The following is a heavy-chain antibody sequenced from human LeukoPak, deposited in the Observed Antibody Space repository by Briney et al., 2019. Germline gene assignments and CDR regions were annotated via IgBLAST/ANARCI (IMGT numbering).Heavy chain of an antibody. CDR2: VRPGDGPM. CDR3: TRDHITSWQIDF. Sequence: GGSLRLSCAASGFTFSSYGMHWVRQAPGKGLEWVSHVRPGDGPMTYAESVKGRFTISRDNSKNTVSLQMNSLRVEDTAVYYCTRDHITSWQIDFWGQGTMVTVSS. V-gene: IGHV3-23*01. J-gene: IGHJ4*02. D-gene: IGHD2-2*01. CDR1: GFTFSSYG.